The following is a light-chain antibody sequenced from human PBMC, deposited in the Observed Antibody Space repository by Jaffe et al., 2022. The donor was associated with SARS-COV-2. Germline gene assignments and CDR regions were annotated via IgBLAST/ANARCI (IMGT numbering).Light chain of an antibody. CDR3: AAWDDSLNVYV. Sequence: QSVLTQPPSASGTPGQRVTISCSGSSSSIGSDTVNWYQQLPGTAPKLLIYSNNQRPSGVPDRFSGSKSGTSASLAISGLQSEDEADYYCAAWDDSLNVYVFGSGTEVTVL. CDR2: SNN. CDR1: SSSIGSDT. V-gene: IGLV1-44*01. J-gene: IGLJ1*01.